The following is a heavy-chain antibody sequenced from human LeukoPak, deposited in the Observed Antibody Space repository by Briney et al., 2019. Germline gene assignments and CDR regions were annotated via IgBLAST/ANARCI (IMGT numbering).Heavy chain of an antibody. V-gene: IGHV5-51*01. Sequence: GESLQISCKGSGYSFTSYWIGWVRQLPGKGLEWMGIIYPGDSDTRYSPSFQGQVTISADKSISTAYLQWSSLKASDTAMYYCARQAHSYGRPEHFDYWGQGTLVTVSS. D-gene: IGHD5-18*01. J-gene: IGHJ4*02. CDR1: GYSFTSYW. CDR2: IYPGDSDT. CDR3: ARQAHSYGRPEHFDY.